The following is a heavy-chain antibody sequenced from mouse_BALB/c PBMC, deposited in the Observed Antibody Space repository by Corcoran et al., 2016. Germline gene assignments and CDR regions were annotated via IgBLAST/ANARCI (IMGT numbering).Heavy chain of an antibody. D-gene: IGHD2-2*01. V-gene: IGHV9-3-1*01. J-gene: IGHJ3*01. Sequence: QIQLVQSGPELKKPGETVKIYCKASGYTFTNYGMNWVKQAPGKGLKWMGWINTYTGEPTYADDFKGRFAFSLETSASTAYLQINNLKNEDTATYFCARGNGYPFAYWGQVTLVTVSA. CDR2: INTYTGEP. CDR3: ARGNGYPFAY. CDR1: GYTFTNYG.